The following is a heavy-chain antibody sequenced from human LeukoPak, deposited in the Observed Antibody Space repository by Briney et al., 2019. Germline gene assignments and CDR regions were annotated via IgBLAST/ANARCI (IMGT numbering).Heavy chain of an antibody. CDR3: ARARSSDRDGYNYGY. CDR2: IYSGGST. J-gene: IGHJ4*02. CDR1: GFTFISYS. D-gene: IGHD5-24*01. V-gene: IGHV3-53*01. Sequence: GGSLRLSCVGSGFTFISYSMNWVRQAPGKGLEWVSVIYSGGSTYYADSVKGRFTISRDNSKNTLYLQMNSLRAEDTAVYYCARARSSDRDGYNYGYWGQGTLVTVSS.